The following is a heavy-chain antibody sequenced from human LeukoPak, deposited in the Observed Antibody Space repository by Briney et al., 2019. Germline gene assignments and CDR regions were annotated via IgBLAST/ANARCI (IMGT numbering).Heavy chain of an antibody. CDR1: GYSFTSYW. CDR2: IYPGDSDA. J-gene: IGHJ4*02. CDR3: ARRRDLYSGSYYPFDY. V-gene: IGHV5-51*01. Sequence: GESLKISCKGSGYSFTSYWIGWVRQMPGKGLKWMGIIYPGDSDARYSPSFQGQVTISADKSISTAYLQWSSLKASDTAMYYCARRRDLYSGSYYPFDYWGQGALVTVSS. D-gene: IGHD1-26*01.